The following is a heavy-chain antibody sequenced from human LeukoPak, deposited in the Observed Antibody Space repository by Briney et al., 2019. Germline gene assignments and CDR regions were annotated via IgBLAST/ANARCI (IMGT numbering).Heavy chain of an antibody. D-gene: IGHD1-26*01. CDR1: GGTFSSYA. V-gene: IGHV1-69*13. J-gene: IGHJ4*02. Sequence: ASVKVSCKTSGGTFSSYAISWVRKAPGQGLEWMGGIIPIFGTANYAQKFQGRVTITADESTSTAYMELSSLRSEDTAVYYCATGLVGASPDDYWGQGTLVTVSS. CDR3: ATGLVGASPDDY. CDR2: IIPIFGTA.